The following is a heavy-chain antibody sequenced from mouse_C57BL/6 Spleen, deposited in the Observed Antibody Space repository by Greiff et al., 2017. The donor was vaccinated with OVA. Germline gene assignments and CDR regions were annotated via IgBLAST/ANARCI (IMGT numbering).Heavy chain of an antibody. D-gene: IGHD2-4*01. CDR3: AREGDYDVEYYAMDY. CDR2: IYPRSGNT. V-gene: IGHV1-81*01. J-gene: IGHJ4*01. Sequence: QVQLQQSGAELARPGASVKLSCKASGYTFTSYGISWVKQRTGQGLEWIGEIYPRSGNTYYNEKFKGKATLTADKSSSTAYMELRSLTSEDSAVYFCAREGDYDVEYYAMDYWGQGTSVTVSS. CDR1: GYTFTSYG.